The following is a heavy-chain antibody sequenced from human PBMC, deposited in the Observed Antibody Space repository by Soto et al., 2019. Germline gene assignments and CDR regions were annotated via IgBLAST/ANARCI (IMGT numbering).Heavy chain of an antibody. CDR1: GGSISSYY. CDR2: IYYSGST. CDR3: ARDYGIGVIRNYYYYGMDV. V-gene: IGHV4-59*01. J-gene: IGHJ6*02. D-gene: IGHD3-9*01. Sequence: SETLSLTCTVSGGSISSYYWSWIRQPPGKGLEWIGYIYYSGSTYYNPSLKSRVAISVDTSKNQFSLKLSSVTAADTAVYYCARDYGIGVIRNYYYYGMDVWGQGTTVTVS.